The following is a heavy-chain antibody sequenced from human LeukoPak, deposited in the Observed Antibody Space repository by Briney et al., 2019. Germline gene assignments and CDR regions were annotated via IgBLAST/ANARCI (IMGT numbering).Heavy chain of an antibody. V-gene: IGHV1-2*02. CDR1: GYTFTAYY. D-gene: IGHD3-22*01. J-gene: IGHJ4*02. CDR3: ATYYYDNSRYYCDY. Sequence: GASVKVSCKASGYTFTAYYLHWVRQAPGQGLEWMGWINPKNGGPNYGQKFQGRVTMTMDASISTAYMELSRLRSDDTAVYYCATYYYDNSRYYCDYWGQGTRVTVSS. CDR2: INPKNGGP.